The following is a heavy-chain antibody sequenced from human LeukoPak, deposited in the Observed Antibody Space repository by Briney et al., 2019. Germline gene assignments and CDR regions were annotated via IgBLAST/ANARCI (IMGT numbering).Heavy chain of an antibody. V-gene: IGHV3-21*01. CDR3: ARFTMVASDY. CDR2: ISSRSSYI. Sequence: GGSLRLSCAASGFTFSSYSMNWVRQAPGKGLEWVSSISSRSSYIYYADSVKGRFTISRDNAKNSLYLQMNSLRAEDTAVYYCARFTMVASDYWGQGTLVTVSS. CDR1: GFTFSSYS. D-gene: IGHD3-10*01. J-gene: IGHJ4*02.